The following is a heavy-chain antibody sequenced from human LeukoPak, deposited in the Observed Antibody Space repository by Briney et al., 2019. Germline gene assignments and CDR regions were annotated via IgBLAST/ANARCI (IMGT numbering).Heavy chain of an antibody. Sequence: GASVKVSCKASGDTFTSYGISWVRQAPGQGLEWMGWISAYNGNTNYAQKLQGRVTMTRDTSISTAYMELSRLRSDDTAVYYCARVAVVVRLAHSRSKNDAFDIWGQGTMVTVSS. J-gene: IGHJ3*02. D-gene: IGHD3-22*01. CDR3: ARVAVVVRLAHSRSKNDAFDI. CDR2: ISAYNGNT. CDR1: GDTFTSYG. V-gene: IGHV1-18*01.